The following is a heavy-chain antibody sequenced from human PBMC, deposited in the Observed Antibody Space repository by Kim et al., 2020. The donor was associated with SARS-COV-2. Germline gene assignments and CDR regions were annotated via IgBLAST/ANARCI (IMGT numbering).Heavy chain of an antibody. J-gene: IGHJ6*02. V-gene: IGHV4-4*02. CDR2: IYHSGRT. D-gene: IGHD3-10*01. CDR1: GGSISSSNW. CDR3: ARATPSGWFGELNGYYYGMDV. Sequence: SETLSLTCAVSGGSISSSNWWSWVRQPPGKGLEWIGEIYHSGRTNYNPSLKSRVSISVDKSKNQFSLKLSSVTAADTAVYYCARATPSGWFGELNGYYYGMDVWGQGTTVTVSS.